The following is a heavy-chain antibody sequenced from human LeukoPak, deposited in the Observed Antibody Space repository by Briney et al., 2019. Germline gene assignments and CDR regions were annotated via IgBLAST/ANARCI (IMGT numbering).Heavy chain of an antibody. CDR2: IHHSGST. J-gene: IGHJ4*02. D-gene: IGHD4-23*01. V-gene: IGHV4-4*02. CDR1: GGSITSTNL. Sequence: PSGTLSLTCAVSGGSITSTNLWNWVRQPPGKGLEWIGQIHHSGSTNYNPSLKSRVTISVDKSNDQFSLKLRSVTAADTAVYYCARDGGGNDCWGQGTLVTVSS. CDR3: ARDGGGNDC.